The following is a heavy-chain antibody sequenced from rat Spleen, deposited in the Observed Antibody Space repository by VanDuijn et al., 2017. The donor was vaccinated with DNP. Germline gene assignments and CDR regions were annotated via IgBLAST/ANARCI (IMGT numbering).Heavy chain of an antibody. CDR1: GFSLTDHH. V-gene: IGHV2-6*01. CDR2: ISSGGST. J-gene: IGHJ2*01. Sequence: QVQLKESGPGLVQPSQTLSLACTVSGFSLTDHHVHWVRQPSGKGLEWIAAISSGGSTYYNSALKSRLSISRDTSKSQVFLKMNSLQTEDTAMYFCAPTTGDYWGQGVMVTVSS. CDR3: APTTGDY. D-gene: IGHD1-8*01.